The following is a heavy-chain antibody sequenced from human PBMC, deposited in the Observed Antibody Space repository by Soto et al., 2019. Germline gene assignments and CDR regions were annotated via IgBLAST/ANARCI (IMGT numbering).Heavy chain of an antibody. D-gene: IGHD5-12*01. CDR3: AGIEMATMGYYYGMDF. CDR1: GGSISSSSYY. CDR2: IYYSGST. V-gene: IGHV4-39*01. J-gene: IGHJ6*02. Sequence: PSETLSLTCTVSGGSISSSSYYWGWIRQPPGKGLEWIGSIYYSGSTYYNPSLKSRVTISVDTSKNQFSLKLSSVTAADTAVYYCAGIEMATMGYYYGMDFWGQGTTVTVSS.